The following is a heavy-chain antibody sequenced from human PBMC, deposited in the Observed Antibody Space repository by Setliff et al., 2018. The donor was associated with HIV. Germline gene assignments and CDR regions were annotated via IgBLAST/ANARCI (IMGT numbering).Heavy chain of an antibody. CDR2: ISGSGANT. D-gene: IGHD4-17*01. V-gene: IGHV3-23*01. CDR1: GFIFSSYA. J-gene: IGHJ4*02. Sequence: QSGGSLRLSCAASGFIFSSYAMSWVRQAPGKGLEWVSAISGSGANTYYADSVKGRFTLSGDNSRNTLYLQMNSLRAEDTAVYYGAKFFGGYGDYMGFDYWGQGTLVTVSS. CDR3: AKFFGGYGDYMGFDY.